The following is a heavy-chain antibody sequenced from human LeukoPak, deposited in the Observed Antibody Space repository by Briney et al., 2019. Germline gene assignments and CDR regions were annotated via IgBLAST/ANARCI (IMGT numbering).Heavy chain of an antibody. CDR3: ASCGDLMEFDY. CDR2: ISSGSSNI. Sequence: GGSLRLSCAASGFTFSTYSMNWVRQAPGKGLEWVSSISSGSSNINYADSVKGRFTISRDNAKNSLYVQMNSLRDEDTAVYYCASCGDLMEFDYWGQGTLVTVSS. V-gene: IGHV3-21*01. D-gene: IGHD3-10*01. J-gene: IGHJ4*02. CDR1: GFTFSTYS.